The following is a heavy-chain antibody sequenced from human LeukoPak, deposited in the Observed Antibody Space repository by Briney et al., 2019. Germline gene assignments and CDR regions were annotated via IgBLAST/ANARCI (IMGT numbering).Heavy chain of an antibody. J-gene: IGHJ3*02. D-gene: IGHD3-3*01. V-gene: IGHV4-34*01. CDR3: AKHNHYDFWSGYDAFDI. Sequence: SETLSLTCVVYGGSFTDYYWSWIRQPPGKGLEWIGEINHSGSTNYNPSLKSRFTISVDTSKNQFSLKLRSVTAADTAVYYCAKHNHYDFWSGYDAFDIWGQGTMVTVSS. CDR1: GGSFTDYY. CDR2: INHSGST.